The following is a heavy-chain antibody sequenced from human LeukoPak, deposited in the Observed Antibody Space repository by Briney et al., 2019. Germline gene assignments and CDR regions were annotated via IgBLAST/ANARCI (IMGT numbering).Heavy chain of an antibody. CDR2: IIPIFGTA. V-gene: IGHV1-69*13. Sequence: GASVKVSCKASGGTLSSYAISWVRQAPGQGLEWMGGIIPIFGTANYAQKFQGRVTITADESTSTAYMELSSLRSEDTAVYYCARRRHYYDSSGYYLDYWGQGTLVTVSS. CDR3: ARRRHYYDSSGYYLDY. J-gene: IGHJ4*02. CDR1: GGTLSSYA. D-gene: IGHD3-22*01.